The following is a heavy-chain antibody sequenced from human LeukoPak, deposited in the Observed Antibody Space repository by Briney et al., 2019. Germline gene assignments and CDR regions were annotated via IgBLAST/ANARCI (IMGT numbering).Heavy chain of an antibody. Sequence: ASVKVSCKASGYTFTSYGISWVRQAPGQGLEWMGWISAYNGNTNYAQKLQGRVTMTTDTSTSTAYMELRSLRSDDTAVYYCATGLPRIAAAGYPAEYFQHWGQGTLVTVSS. D-gene: IGHD6-13*01. J-gene: IGHJ1*01. CDR3: ATGLPRIAAAGYPAEYFQH. CDR1: GYTFTSYG. V-gene: IGHV1-18*01. CDR2: ISAYNGNT.